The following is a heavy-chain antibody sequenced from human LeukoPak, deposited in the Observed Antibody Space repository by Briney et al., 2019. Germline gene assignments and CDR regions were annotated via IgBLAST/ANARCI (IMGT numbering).Heavy chain of an antibody. Sequence: KASETLSLTCTVSGGSISSYYWSWIRQPPGKGLEWIGYIYHSGSTYYNPSLKSRVTISVDRSKNQFPLKLSSVTAADTAVYYCARKSSWGAFDIWGQGTMVTVSS. J-gene: IGHJ3*02. CDR3: ARKSSWGAFDI. D-gene: IGHD6-13*01. V-gene: IGHV4-59*12. CDR1: GGSISSYY. CDR2: IYHSGST.